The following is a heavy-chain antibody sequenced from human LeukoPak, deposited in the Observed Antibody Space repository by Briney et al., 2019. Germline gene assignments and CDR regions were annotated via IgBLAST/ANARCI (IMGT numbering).Heavy chain of an antibody. CDR1: GYTFNLYY. J-gene: IGHJ2*01. CDR2: VNPKSGAT. D-gene: IGHD3-10*01. Sequence: ASVNVSCKASGYTFNLYYIHWVRQAPGQGLEWMGWVNPKSGATNYAQKFQGRITMTTETSINAAYMELTSLTSDDTAMYYCARDYYGAGRGYLDFWGRGTLVTVSA. V-gene: IGHV1-2*02. CDR3: ARDYYGAGRGYLDF.